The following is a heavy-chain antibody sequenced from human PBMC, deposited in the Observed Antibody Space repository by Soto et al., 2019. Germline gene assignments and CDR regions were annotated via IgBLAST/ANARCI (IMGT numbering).Heavy chain of an antibody. CDR1: GFTFSNYA. J-gene: IGHJ6*02. D-gene: IGHD6-13*01. Sequence: PGGSLRLSCAASGFTFSNYAMSWVRQSPGKGLEWVSVISGSGGSTYYADSVKGRFTISRDNSKNTLYLQMNSLRAEDTAVYYCAKDGGYSRLGYGVDVWGQGTTVTVSS. CDR2: ISGSGGST. CDR3: AKDGGYSRLGYGVDV. V-gene: IGHV3-23*01.